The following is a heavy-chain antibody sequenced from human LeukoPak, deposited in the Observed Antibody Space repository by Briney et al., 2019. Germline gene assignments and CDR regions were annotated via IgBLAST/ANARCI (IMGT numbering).Heavy chain of an antibody. V-gene: IGHV4-59*01. D-gene: IGHD2-15*01. CDR2: IYYSGST. J-gene: IGHJ4*02. Sequence: SETLSLTCTVSGGSIRSYYWSWIRQPPGKGLEWIGYIYYSGSTNYNPSLKSRVTISVDTSKNQFSLKLSSVTAADTAVYYCARGLAVIDYWGQGTLVTVSS. CDR1: GGSIRSYY. CDR3: ARGLAVIDY.